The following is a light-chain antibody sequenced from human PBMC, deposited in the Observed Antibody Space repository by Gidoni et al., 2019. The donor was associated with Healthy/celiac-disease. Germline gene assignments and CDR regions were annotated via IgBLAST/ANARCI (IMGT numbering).Light chain of an antibody. J-gene: IGKJ5*01. CDR3: QQYAGSPIT. CDR1: QSVSSGY. CDR2: AAS. V-gene: IGKV3D-20*01. Sequence: EIVVTQSPATLSLSPGERATLSCGASQSVSSGYLAWYQQKPGLAPRLLIYAASTRDTGIPDRFSGSGSGTDFTLTISRLEPEDFAVYYCQQYAGSPITFGQGTRLEIK.